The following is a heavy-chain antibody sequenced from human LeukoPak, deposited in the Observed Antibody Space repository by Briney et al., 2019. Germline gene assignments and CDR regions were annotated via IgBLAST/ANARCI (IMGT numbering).Heavy chain of an antibody. D-gene: IGHD3-9*01. CDR3: ARDTDIYDILTGFDY. CDR2: ISGSGGST. J-gene: IGHJ4*02. Sequence: GGSLRLSCAASGFTFSSYAMSWVRQAPGKGLEWVSAISGSGGSTYYADSVKGRFTISRDNSKNTLYLQMNSLRAEDTAVYYCARDTDIYDILTGFDYWGQGTLVTVSS. CDR1: GFTFSSYA. V-gene: IGHV3-23*01.